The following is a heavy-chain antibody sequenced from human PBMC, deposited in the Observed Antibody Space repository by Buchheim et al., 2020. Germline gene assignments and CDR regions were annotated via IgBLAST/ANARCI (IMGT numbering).Heavy chain of an antibody. D-gene: IGHD3-3*01. CDR2: IYTSGST. CDR1: GGSISSGSYY. J-gene: IGHJ6*02. CDR3: ARDHDFWSGYYQYGMDV. V-gene: IGHV4-61*02. Sequence: QVQLQESGPGLVKPSQTLSLTCTVSGGSISSGSYYWSWIRQPAGKGLEWIGRIYTSGSTNSNPSLKSRVTISVDPSKNQFSLKLSSVTAADTAVYYCARDHDFWSGYYQYGMDVWGQGTT.